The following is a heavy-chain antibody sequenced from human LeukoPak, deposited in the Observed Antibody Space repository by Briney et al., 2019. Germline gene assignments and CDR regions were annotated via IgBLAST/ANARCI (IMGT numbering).Heavy chain of an antibody. D-gene: IGHD2-21*01. J-gene: IGHJ5*02. V-gene: IGHV4-30-4*08. CDR3: ARGVYCGGDCYWCDP. CDR1: GGSISSSSYY. Sequence: SETLSLTCTVSGGSISSSSYYWGWIRQPPGKGLEWIGYIYYSGSTYYNPSLKSRVTISVDTSKNQFSLKLSSVTAADTAVYYCARGVYCGGDCYWCDPWGQGTLVTVSS. CDR2: IYYSGST.